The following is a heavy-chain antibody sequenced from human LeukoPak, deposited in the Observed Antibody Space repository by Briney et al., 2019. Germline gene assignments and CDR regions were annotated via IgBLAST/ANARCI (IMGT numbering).Heavy chain of an antibody. D-gene: IGHD3-10*01. CDR3: ARGRSYGSGSYVFDY. J-gene: IGHJ4*02. Sequence: SGGSLRLSCAGSGFTFSNFGMSWVRQAPGKGPEWVARISGRGDSSNYADSVKGRFTISRDHLKSTVDLQMDSLRADDTALYYCARGRSYGSGSYVFDYWGQGTLVTVSS. CDR1: GFTFSNFG. CDR2: ISGRGDSS. V-gene: IGHV3-23*01.